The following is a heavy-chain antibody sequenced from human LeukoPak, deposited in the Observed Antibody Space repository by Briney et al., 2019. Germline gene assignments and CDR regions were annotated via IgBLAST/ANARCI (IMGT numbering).Heavy chain of an antibody. Sequence: GGSLRLSCAASGLTFSSYGMHWVRQAPGKGLEWVAVIWYDGSNKYYADSVKGRFTISRDNSKNTLYLQMSSLRAEDTAVYYCARDLSGSYCFDYWGQGTLVTVSS. CDR2: IWYDGSNK. J-gene: IGHJ4*02. D-gene: IGHD1-26*01. CDR1: GLTFSSYG. V-gene: IGHV3-33*01. CDR3: ARDLSGSYCFDY.